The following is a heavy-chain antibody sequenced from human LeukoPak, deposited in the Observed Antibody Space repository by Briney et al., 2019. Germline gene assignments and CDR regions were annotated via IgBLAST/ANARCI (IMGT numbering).Heavy chain of an antibody. CDR2: VKSKRAGETT. CDR3: TLIQGWGSGSYYRDY. D-gene: IGHD3-10*01. V-gene: IGHV3-15*01. CDR1: DFSISNGW. Sequence: PGGSLRLSCEASDFSISNGWMSWVRQAPGKGLEWVARVKSKRAGETTDYAAPVKGRFTISRDDSKNTLYLQMNSLKIEDTAVYFCTLIQGWGSGSYYRDYWGQGTLVTVSS. J-gene: IGHJ4*02.